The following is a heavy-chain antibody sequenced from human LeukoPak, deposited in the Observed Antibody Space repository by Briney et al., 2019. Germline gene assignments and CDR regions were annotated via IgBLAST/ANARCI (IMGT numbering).Heavy chain of an antibody. D-gene: IGHD6-19*01. CDR2: IYYSGST. CDR1: GGSISSYY. Sequence: TASETLSLTCTVSGGSISSYYWSWIRQPPGKGLEWIGCIYYSGSTNYNPSLKSRVTISVDTSKNQFSLKLSSVTAADTAVYFCARGLIEVAGTLYYYYGMDVWGQGTTVTVSS. V-gene: IGHV4-59*12. CDR3: ARGLIEVAGTLYYYYGMDV. J-gene: IGHJ6*02.